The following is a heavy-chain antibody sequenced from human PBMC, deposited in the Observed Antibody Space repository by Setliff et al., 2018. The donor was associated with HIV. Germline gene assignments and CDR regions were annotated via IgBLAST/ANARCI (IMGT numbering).Heavy chain of an antibody. V-gene: IGHV1-8*01. D-gene: IGHD6-19*01. CDR2: MNPNSGNT. J-gene: IGHJ6*03. CDR3: ARGAWYSSGWYSSRYMDV. CDR1: GYTFTSND. Sequence: GASVKVSCKASGYTFTSNDINWVRQATGQGLEWMGWMNPNSGNTGYAQKFQGRVTMTRDTSISTAYMELSSLRSDDTAVYYCARGAWYSSGWYSSRYMDVWGKGTKVTVSS.